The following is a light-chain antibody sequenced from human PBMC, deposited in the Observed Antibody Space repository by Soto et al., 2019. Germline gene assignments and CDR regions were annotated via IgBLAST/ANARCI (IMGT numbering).Light chain of an antibody. CDR2: AAS. CDR3: QEYHSVPPWT. CDR1: QGISNY. J-gene: IGKJ1*01. Sequence: DIQMTQSPSSVSASVGDRVTITCRASQGISNYLAWYQQKPGKVPDFLIYAASTLQSGVPSRFSGSGSGTDFTLAISSLQPEDVANYYCQEYHSVPPWTFGHGTKVEIK. V-gene: IGKV1-27*01.